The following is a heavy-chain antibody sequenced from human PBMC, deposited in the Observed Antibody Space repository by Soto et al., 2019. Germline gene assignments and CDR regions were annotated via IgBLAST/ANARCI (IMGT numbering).Heavy chain of an antibody. CDR1: GFTVSSNY. Sequence: GGSLRLSCAASGFTVSSNYMSWVRQAPGKGLEWVSVIYSGGNTYYADSVKGRFTISRDNSKNTLYLQMNSLRAEDTAVYYCARETGYDSSGYYRLQYFQHWGQGTLVTVSS. CDR3: ARETGYDSSGYYRLQYFQH. D-gene: IGHD3-22*01. CDR2: IYSGGNT. V-gene: IGHV3-53*01. J-gene: IGHJ1*01.